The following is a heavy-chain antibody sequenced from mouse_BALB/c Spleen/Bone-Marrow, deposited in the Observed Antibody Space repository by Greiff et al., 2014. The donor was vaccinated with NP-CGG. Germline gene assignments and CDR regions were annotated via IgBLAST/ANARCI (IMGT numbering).Heavy chain of an antibody. CDR1: GFNIKDTY. Sequence: EVKLMESGAELVKPGASVKLSCTASGFNIKDTYMHWVKQRPEQGLEWIGRIDPANGNTKYDPNFQGKATITADTSSNTAYLQLNSLTSEDTAVYYCAQGYDWAMDYWGQGTSVTVSS. D-gene: IGHD2-14*01. J-gene: IGHJ4*01. V-gene: IGHV14-3*02. CDR3: AQGYDWAMDY. CDR2: IDPANGNT.